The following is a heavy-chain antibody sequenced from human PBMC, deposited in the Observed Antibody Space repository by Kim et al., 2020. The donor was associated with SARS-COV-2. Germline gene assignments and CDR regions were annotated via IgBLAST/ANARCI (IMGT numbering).Heavy chain of an antibody. D-gene: IGHD6-19*01. Sequence: SETLSLTCTVSGGSISSYYWSWIRQPAGKGLEWIGRIYTSGSTNYNPSLKSRVTMSVDTSKNQFSLKLSSVTAADTAVYYCAGDSSGWYGVSGYYFDYWGQGTLVTVSS. V-gene: IGHV4-4*07. CDR3: AGDSSGWYGVSGYYFDY. CDR1: GGSISSYY. CDR2: IYTSGST. J-gene: IGHJ4*02.